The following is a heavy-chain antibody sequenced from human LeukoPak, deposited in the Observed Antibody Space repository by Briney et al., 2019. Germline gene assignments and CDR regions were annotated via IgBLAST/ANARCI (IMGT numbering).Heavy chain of an antibody. D-gene: IGHD6-19*01. CDR1: GFTFSSYS. CDR3: ARDSSGWYSWFDP. J-gene: IGHJ5*02. Sequence: KPGGSLRLSCAASGFTFSSYSMNWVRQAPGKGLEWVSSISSSSSYIYYADSVKGRFTISRDNAKNSLYLQMNSLRAEDTAVYYCARDSSGWYSWFDPWGQGTLVTVSS. CDR2: ISSSSSYI. V-gene: IGHV3-21*01.